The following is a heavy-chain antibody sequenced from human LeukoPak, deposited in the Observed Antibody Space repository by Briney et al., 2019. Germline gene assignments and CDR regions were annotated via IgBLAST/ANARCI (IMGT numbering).Heavy chain of an antibody. CDR3: ARHRGVGGSYPFDY. CDR2: IYYTGST. J-gene: IGHJ4*02. Sequence: GSLRLSCAASGFTFSSYAMHWIRQPPGKGLEWIGYIYYTGSTNYNPSLKSRVTISVDTSKNQFSLKLSSVTAADTAVYYCARHRGVGGSYPFDYWGQGTLVTVSS. CDR1: GFTFSSYA. V-gene: IGHV4-59*08. D-gene: IGHD1-26*01.